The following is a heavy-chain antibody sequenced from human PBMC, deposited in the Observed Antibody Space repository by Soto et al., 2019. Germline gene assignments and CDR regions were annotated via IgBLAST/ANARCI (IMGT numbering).Heavy chain of an antibody. CDR2: ISWNSRNM. V-gene: IGHV3-9*01. D-gene: IGHD2-21*02. CDR3: AKDVTGAYDASSFDS. Sequence: EVQLVESGGGSVQPGRSLRLSCVASGFIFDDYGMHWVRQAPGQGLEWVAGISWNSRNMGYGDSVKGRFTISRDNGRNSLYLEMNSLRSEDTAVYYCAKDVTGAYDASSFDSWGQGTLVTVSS. J-gene: IGHJ4*02. CDR1: GFIFDDYG.